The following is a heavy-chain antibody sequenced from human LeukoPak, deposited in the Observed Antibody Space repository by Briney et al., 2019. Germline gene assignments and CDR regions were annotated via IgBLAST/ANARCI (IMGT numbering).Heavy chain of an antibody. CDR3: ARGRDSSSWEYFDY. CDR1: GGSISSYY. V-gene: IGHV4-59*01. D-gene: IGHD6-13*01. CDR2: IYYSGST. Sequence: PSETLSLTCVVSGGSISSYYWSWIRQPPGKGLEWIGYIYYSGSTNYNPSLKSRVTISVDTSKNQFSLKLSSVTAADTAVYYCARGRDSSSWEYFDYWGQGTLVTVSS. J-gene: IGHJ4*02.